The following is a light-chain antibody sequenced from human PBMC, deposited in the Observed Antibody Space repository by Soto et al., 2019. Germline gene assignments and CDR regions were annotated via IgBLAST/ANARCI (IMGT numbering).Light chain of an antibody. CDR1: QSVSSN. Sequence: EIVMTQSPATLSVSPGERATLSCRASQSVSSNLAWYQQKPGQAPRLLIYGASTRATVIPARFSGSGSGTEFTLTICSLQSEDFAVYYCQQYSNWPITFGPGTKVDIK. CDR3: QQYSNWPIT. V-gene: IGKV3-15*01. CDR2: GAS. J-gene: IGKJ3*01.